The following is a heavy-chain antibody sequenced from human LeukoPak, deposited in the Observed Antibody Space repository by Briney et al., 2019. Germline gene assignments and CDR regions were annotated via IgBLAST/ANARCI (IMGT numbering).Heavy chain of an antibody. Sequence: ASVKVSCKASGYTFTSYDINWVRQATGQGLEWMGWTNPNSGNTGYAQKFQGRVTMTRNTSISTAYMELSSLRSEDTAVYYCARAKLEGVLLWSRGYGMDVWGQGTTVTVSS. CDR2: TNPNSGNT. CDR1: GYTFTSYD. D-gene: IGHD3-10*01. CDR3: ARAKLEGVLLWSRGYGMDV. J-gene: IGHJ6*02. V-gene: IGHV1-8*01.